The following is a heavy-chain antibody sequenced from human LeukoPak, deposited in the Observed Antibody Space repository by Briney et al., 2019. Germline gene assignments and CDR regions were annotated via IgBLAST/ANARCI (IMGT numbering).Heavy chain of an antibody. CDR2: IKSKTDGGTT. CDR3: TTDQGPQLNVARHFDY. D-gene: IGHD6-6*01. V-gene: IGHV3-15*01. J-gene: IGHJ4*02. CDR1: GFTFSNAW. Sequence: GGSLRLSCAASGFTFSNAWMSWVRQAPGKGLEWVGRIKSKTDGGTTDYAAPVKGRFTISRDDSKNTLYLQMNSLKTEDTAVYYCTTDQGPQLNVARHFDYWGQGTLVTVSS.